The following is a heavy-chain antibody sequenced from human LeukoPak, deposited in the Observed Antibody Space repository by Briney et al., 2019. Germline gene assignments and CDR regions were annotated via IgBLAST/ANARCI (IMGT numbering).Heavy chain of an antibody. V-gene: IGHV3-23*01. CDR2: ISISGGST. CDR3: AKADSDTLYRNAFDI. D-gene: IGHD3-22*01. CDR1: GFTFSSFS. J-gene: IGHJ3*02. Sequence: GGSLRLSCAASGFTFSSFSMSWVRQAPGKGLEWVSGISISGGSTFYADPVKGRFTISRDNSKNTLSLQMNYLRVDDTAVFYCAKADSDTLYRNAFDIWGLGTMVTVSS.